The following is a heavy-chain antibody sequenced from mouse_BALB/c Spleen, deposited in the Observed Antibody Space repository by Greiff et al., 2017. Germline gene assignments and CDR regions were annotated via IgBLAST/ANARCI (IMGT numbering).Heavy chain of an antibody. CDR1: GFSLTGYG. CDR3: ARDRGYYGSSHRYFDV. CDR2: IWGDGST. Sequence: QVTLKVSGPGLVAPSQSLSITCTVSGFSLTGYGVNWVRQPPGKGLEWLGMIWGDGSTDYNSALKSRLSISKDNSKSQVFLKMNSLQTDDTARYYCARDRGYYGSSHRYFDVWGAGTTVTVSS. J-gene: IGHJ1*01. V-gene: IGHV2-6-7*01. D-gene: IGHD1-1*01.